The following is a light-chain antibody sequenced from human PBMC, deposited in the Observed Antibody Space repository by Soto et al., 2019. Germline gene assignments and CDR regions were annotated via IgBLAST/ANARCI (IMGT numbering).Light chain of an antibody. CDR1: QSVSNNY. Sequence: ILFPQSPGTLSLYPGERATLACRASQSVSNNYLAWSQRKPGKAPRLLIYGASNRATGIPDRLSGSGSGTDFTLTIRRLEPEDFAVYYCQQYGSSGTFGQGTKVDIK. CDR3: QQYGSSGT. J-gene: IGKJ1*01. V-gene: IGKV3-20*01. CDR2: GAS.